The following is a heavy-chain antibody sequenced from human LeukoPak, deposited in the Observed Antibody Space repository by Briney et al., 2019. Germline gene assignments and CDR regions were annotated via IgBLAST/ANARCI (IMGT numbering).Heavy chain of an antibody. Sequence: GGSLRLSCAASGFTFSGYPIHWVRQAPGKGLEWVAVISYDGSNKYYADSVKGRFTISRDNSKNTLYLQMHGLRTEDTAVYFCTRGRYEFHSSGFYFGEHDNWGQGTLVTVSS. J-gene: IGHJ4*03. CDR2: ISYDGSNK. D-gene: IGHD6-19*01. V-gene: IGHV3-30-3*01. CDR3: TRGRYEFHSSGFYFGEHDN. CDR1: GFTFSGYP.